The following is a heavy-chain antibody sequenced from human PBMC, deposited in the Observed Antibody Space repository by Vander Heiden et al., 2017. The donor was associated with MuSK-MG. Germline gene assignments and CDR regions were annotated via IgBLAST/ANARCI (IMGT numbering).Heavy chain of an antibody. J-gene: IGHJ1*01. CDR3: ARGHSSWYSAEYFQH. Sequence: QVQLVESGGGVVQPGRSLRLSCAASGFTFSGYGMHWVRQAPGKGLEGVAVIWYYGSNKYYADSVKGRFTISRDNSKNTLYLQMNSLRAEDTAVYYCARGHSSWYSAEYFQHWGQGTLVTVSS. D-gene: IGHD6-13*01. CDR2: IWYYGSNK. V-gene: IGHV3-33*01. CDR1: GFTFSGYG.